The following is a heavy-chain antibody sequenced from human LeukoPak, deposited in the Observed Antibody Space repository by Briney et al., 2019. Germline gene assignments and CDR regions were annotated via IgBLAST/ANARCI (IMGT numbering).Heavy chain of an antibody. CDR2: MNPNSGNT. J-gene: IGHJ6*02. CDR1: GYTFTSYD. CDR3: ARGLQLLWFGELTYYYGMDV. D-gene: IGHD3-10*01. Sequence: ASVKVSCKASGYTFTSYDINWVRQAPGQGLEWMAWMNPNSGNTGYAEKFQGRVTMSRNTSISTAYMELSSLRAEDTAVYYCARGLQLLWFGELTYYYGMDVWGQGTTVTVSS. V-gene: IGHV1-8*01.